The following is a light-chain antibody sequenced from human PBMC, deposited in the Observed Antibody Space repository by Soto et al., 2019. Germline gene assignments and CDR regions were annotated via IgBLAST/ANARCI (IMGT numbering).Light chain of an antibody. J-gene: IGKJ4*01. V-gene: IGKV3-20*01. CDR2: GAS. CDR3: QQYGSSRVT. CDR1: QSVSSSY. Sequence: EIVLTQSPGTLSLSPGERATLSCRASQSVSSSYLAWYQQKPGQAPRLLIYGASSRATGIPDRFSGSGSGTDFTLTISRLVPEDFAVYYCQQYGSSRVTFGGGTKVEIK.